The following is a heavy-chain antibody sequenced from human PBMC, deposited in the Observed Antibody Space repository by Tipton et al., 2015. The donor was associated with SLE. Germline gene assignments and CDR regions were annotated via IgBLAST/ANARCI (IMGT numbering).Heavy chain of an antibody. CDR3: ARISVARGGYGMDV. J-gene: IGHJ6*02. CDR1: GGSISSCY. V-gene: IGHV4-59*07. Sequence: TLSLTCTVSGGSISSCYWSWIRQPPGKGLEWIGYIYYSGSTNYNPSLKSRVTISVDTSKNQFSLKLSSVTAADTAVYYCARISVARGGYGMDVWGQGTTVTVSS. D-gene: IGHD3-16*01. CDR2: IYYSGST.